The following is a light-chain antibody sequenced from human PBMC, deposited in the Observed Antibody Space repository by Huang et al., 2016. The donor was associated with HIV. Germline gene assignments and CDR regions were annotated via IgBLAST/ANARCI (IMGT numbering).Light chain of an antibody. CDR1: QSVSSN. CDR2: GAS. Sequence: VMTQSAATLSVSPGERATLSCRASQSVSSNLAWYQQKPGQAPRLLIFGASTRATGVPARFSGSGSGTEFTLIISSLQSEDFAVYYCQQYDNWPPTFGQGTKVKIK. V-gene: IGKV3-15*01. J-gene: IGKJ1*01. CDR3: QQYDNWPPT.